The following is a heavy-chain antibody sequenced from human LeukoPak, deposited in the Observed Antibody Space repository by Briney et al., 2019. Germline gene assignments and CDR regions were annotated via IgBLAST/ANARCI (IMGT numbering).Heavy chain of an antibody. CDR2: IKPDGSQK. V-gene: IGHV3-7*01. Sequence: GGSLRLSCAASGFMFSNYWMSWVRQAPGKGLEWVANIKPDGSQKYYVDSVKGRFTISRDNAKNSLPLQMNSLRAEDTAVYYCGPKSYWGQGTLVTVSS. CDR3: GPKSY. J-gene: IGHJ4*02. CDR1: GFMFSNYW.